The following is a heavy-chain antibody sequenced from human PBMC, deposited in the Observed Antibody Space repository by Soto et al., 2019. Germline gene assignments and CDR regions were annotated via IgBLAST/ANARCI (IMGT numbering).Heavy chain of an antibody. J-gene: IGHJ4*02. CDR2: IYYSGST. CDR1: GGSISSYY. Sequence: NPSETLSLTCTVSGGSISSYYWSWIRQPPGKGLEWIGYIYYSGSTNYNPPPKSRVTISVDTSKNQFSLKLSSVTAADTAVYYCATSRRSGGKASEFDYWGQGTLVTVSS. CDR3: ATSRRSGGKASEFDY. D-gene: IGHD3-10*01. V-gene: IGHV4-59*08.